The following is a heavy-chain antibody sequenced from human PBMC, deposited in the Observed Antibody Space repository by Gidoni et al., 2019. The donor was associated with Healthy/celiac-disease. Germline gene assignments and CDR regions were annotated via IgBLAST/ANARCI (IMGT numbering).Heavy chain of an antibody. CDR1: GYTFTSYA. J-gene: IGHJ1*01. CDR2: INAGNGNT. Sequence: QVQLVQSGAEVKKPGASVKVSCKASGYTFTSYAMHWVRQAPGQRLEWMGWINAGNGNTKYSQKFQGRVTITRDTSASTAYMELSSLRSEDTAVYYCAGGADYYDSSGYQEAEYFQHWGQGTLVTVSS. V-gene: IGHV1-3*01. CDR3: AGGADYYDSSGYQEAEYFQH. D-gene: IGHD3-22*01.